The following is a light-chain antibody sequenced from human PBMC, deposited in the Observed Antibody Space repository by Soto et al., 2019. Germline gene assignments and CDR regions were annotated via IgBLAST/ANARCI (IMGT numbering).Light chain of an antibody. V-gene: IGKV1-17*01. CDR1: QGIRND. CDR2: AAS. Sequence: DIQMTQSPSSLSASVGDRVTITCRASQGIRNDLNWFQQKPGKAPKRLIYAASTLQSGVPPRFSGSGSGTEFTLTIHSLQPEDFATYYCRQHNTYPLTFGGGTKVEIK. J-gene: IGKJ4*02. CDR3: RQHNTYPLT.